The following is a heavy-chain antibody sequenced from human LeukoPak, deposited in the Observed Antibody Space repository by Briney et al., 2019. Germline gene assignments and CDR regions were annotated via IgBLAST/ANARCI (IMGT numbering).Heavy chain of an antibody. CDR3: ARGNGPSHYGLDV. CDR1: GFTFSTYD. J-gene: IGHJ6*02. V-gene: IGHV3-13*04. Sequence: GGSLRLSCAASGFTFSTYDMHWVRQAAGKGLERVSGIGTAGDTYYPGSVQGRFTISRENAKNSLYLQMNSLRAGDTAVYYCARGNGPSHYGLDVWGQGTTVTVSS. CDR2: IGTAGDT. D-gene: IGHD2-2*01.